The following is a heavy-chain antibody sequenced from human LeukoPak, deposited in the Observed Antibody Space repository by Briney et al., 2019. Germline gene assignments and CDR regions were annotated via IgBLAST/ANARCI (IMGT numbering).Heavy chain of an antibody. Sequence: SVKVSCKASGGTFSSYAISWVRQAPGQGLEWMGGIIPIFGTANYAQKFQGRVTITADKSTSTAYMELRSLRSDDTAVYYCARDGRHRYYYDSSGFYGSWFGPWGQGTLVTVSS. CDR3: ARDGRHRYYYDSSGFYGSWFGP. CDR1: GGTFSSYA. V-gene: IGHV1-69*06. D-gene: IGHD3-22*01. CDR2: IIPIFGTA. J-gene: IGHJ5*02.